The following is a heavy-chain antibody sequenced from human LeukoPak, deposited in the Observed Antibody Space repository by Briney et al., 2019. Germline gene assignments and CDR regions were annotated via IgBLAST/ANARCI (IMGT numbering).Heavy chain of an antibody. V-gene: IGHV3-21*01. CDR2: ISSSSYYI. CDR1: GFTFSSYS. CDR3: ARDPDSSSWFDF. Sequence: GGSLRLSCAASGFTFSSYSMHWVRQAPGKGLEWVSSISSSSYYIYYADSVKGRFTISRDNPKNSLYLLMSSLRADDTAVYYCARDPDSSSWFDFWGQGTLVTVSS. J-gene: IGHJ4*02. D-gene: IGHD6-13*01.